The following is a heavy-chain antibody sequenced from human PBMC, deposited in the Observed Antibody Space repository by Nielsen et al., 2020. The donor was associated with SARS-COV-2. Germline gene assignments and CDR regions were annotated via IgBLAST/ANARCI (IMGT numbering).Heavy chain of an antibody. V-gene: IGHV1-18*01. CDR3: ARSRYSSGYPLEHRMLNY. Sequence: ASVKVSCKASGYTFTSYGISWVRQAPGQGLEWMGWISAYNGNTNYAQKLQGRVTMTTDTSTSTAYMELRSLRSDDTAVYYCARSRYSSGYPLEHRMLNYWGQGTLVTVSS. D-gene: IGHD3-22*01. J-gene: IGHJ4*02. CDR2: ISAYNGNT. CDR1: GYTFTSYG.